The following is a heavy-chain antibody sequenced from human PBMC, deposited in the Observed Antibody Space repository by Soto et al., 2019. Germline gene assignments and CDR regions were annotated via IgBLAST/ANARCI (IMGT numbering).Heavy chain of an antibody. D-gene: IGHD3-10*01. CDR2: IIPIFGTA. Sequence: SVKVSCKASGGTFSSYAISWVRQAPGQGLGWMGGIIPIFGTANYAQKFQGRVTITADESTSTAYMELSSLRSEDTAVYYCASQGGGVRGVIGSHNWFDPWGQGTLVTVSS. CDR3: ASQGGGVRGVIGSHNWFDP. V-gene: IGHV1-69*13. CDR1: GGTFSSYA. J-gene: IGHJ5*02.